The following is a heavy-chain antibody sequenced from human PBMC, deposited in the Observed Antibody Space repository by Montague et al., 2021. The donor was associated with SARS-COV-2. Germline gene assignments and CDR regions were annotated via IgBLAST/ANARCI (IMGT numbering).Heavy chain of an antibody. CDR3: VRGYNWNADY. D-gene: IGHD1-20*01. V-gene: IGHV3-7*03. J-gene: IGHJ4*02. Sequence: SLRLSCAASGFTFSDYWMRWVRQPPGKGLEWVAIIKEDGSVEKYGDSVNGRFTISRDNGKRSLYLQMNSLRAEDTTVYYCVRGYNWNADYWGQGTLVTVSS. CDR1: GFTFSDYW. CDR2: IKEDGSVE.